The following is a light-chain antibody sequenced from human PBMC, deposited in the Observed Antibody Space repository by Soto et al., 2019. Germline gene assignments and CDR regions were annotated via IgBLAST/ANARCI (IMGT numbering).Light chain of an antibody. Sequence: IVLTQSPVTLSLSPGERATLSCRASQSISNYLAWYQQKPSQAPRLLIYDASNRATGIPARFSGSGSGTDFTLTISSIEHEDFAVYYCQQSTYWLPNTFGQVTKLEIK. CDR1: QSISNY. V-gene: IGKV3-11*01. CDR2: DAS. J-gene: IGKJ2*01. CDR3: QQSTYWLPNT.